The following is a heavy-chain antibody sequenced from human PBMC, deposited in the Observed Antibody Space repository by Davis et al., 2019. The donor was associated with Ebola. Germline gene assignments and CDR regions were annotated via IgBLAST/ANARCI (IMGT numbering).Heavy chain of an antibody. V-gene: IGHV3-23*01. J-gene: IGHJ5*02. CDR2: ISVRSIT. Sequence: GESLKISCAASGFIFSSYAMSWVRQAPGKGLEWVSSISVRSITYHADSVKGRFTISRDNSKNTLYLQMNSLRAEDTAVYYCAKVHPPTTVTTGWFDPWGPGTPVTVSS. CDR3: AKVHPPTTVTTGWFDP. D-gene: IGHD4-17*01. CDR1: GFIFSSYA.